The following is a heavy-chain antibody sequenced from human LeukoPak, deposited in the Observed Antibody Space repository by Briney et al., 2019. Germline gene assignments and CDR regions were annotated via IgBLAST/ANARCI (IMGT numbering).Heavy chain of an antibody. CDR3: ARRLLHYYYMDV. D-gene: IGHD2-21*01. CDR2: IYYSGSA. J-gene: IGHJ6*03. CDR1: GGSISSSINY. Sequence: SETLSLTCTVSGGSISSSINYWAWIRQTPGKGLEWIGSIYYSGSAYYKPSRKSRATISLDTSKNKCSLKLSSVTAADTAVYYCARRLLHYYYMDVWGKGTTVTVSS. V-gene: IGHV4-39*01.